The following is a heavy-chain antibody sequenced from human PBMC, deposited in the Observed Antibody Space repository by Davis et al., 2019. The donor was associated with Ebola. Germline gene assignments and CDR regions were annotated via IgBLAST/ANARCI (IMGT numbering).Heavy chain of an antibody. V-gene: IGHV1-69*13. Sequence: SVKVSCKASGGTFSSYAISWVRQAPGQGLEWMGGIIPIFGTANYAQKFQGRVTITADESTSTAYMELSSLRSEDTTVYYCAKEGGRGSYPHYFDYWGQGTLVTVSS. J-gene: IGHJ4*02. CDR3: AKEGGRGSYPHYFDY. CDR2: IIPIFGTA. CDR1: GGTFSSYA. D-gene: IGHD1-26*01.